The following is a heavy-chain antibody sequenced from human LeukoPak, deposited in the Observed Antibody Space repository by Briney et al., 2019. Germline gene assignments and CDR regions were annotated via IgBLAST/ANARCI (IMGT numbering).Heavy chain of an antibody. CDR2: ISSSGSTI. V-gene: IGHV3-11*04. D-gene: IGHD1-26*01. J-gene: IGHJ4*02. CDR3: ARSGSYYGIDY. Sequence: GGSLRLSCAASGFTSSDYYMSWVRQAPGKGLEWVSYISSSGSTIYYADSVKGRFTISRDNAKNSLYLQMDSLRAEDTAVYYCARSGSYYGIDYWGQGTLVTVSS. CDR1: GFTSSDYY.